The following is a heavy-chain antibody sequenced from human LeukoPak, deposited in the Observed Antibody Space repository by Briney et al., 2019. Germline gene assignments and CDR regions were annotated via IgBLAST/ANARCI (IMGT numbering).Heavy chain of an antibody. J-gene: IGHJ6*03. D-gene: IGHD2-15*01. CDR1: GGTFSSYA. Sequence: AASVKVSCKASGGTFSSYAISWVRQAPGQGLEWMGGIIPIFGTANYAQKFQGRVTITADESTSTVYMELSSLRSEDTAVYYCARGPDIVVVVAAYQMGHYYYMDVWGKGTTVTVSS. CDR3: ARGPDIVVVVAAYQMGHYYYMDV. CDR2: IIPIFGTA. V-gene: IGHV1-69*13.